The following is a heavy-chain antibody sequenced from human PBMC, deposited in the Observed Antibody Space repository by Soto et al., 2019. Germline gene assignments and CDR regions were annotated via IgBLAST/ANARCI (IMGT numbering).Heavy chain of an antibody. CDR2: IYPGDSDT. D-gene: IGHD3-16*01. CDR3: ARRPPEGGTMDV. V-gene: IGHV5-51*01. J-gene: IGHJ6*02. Sequence: GESLKISCKGSGYSFSTYWIAWVRQMPGKGLEWMGIIYPGDSDTRYSLSLQGQVTISADKSISTAYLQWSSLKASDTAIYYCARRPPEGGTMDVWGQGPTVTVSS. CDR1: GYSFSTYW.